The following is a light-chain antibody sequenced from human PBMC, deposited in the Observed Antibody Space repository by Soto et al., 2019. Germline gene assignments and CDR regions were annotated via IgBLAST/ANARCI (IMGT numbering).Light chain of an antibody. CDR2: EGT. V-gene: IGLV2-23*01. CDR3: CSDASSSSYV. CDR1: TRDVGGYNL. J-gene: IGLJ1*01. Sequence: QSALTQPDSVSGAPRQSITISCSGTTRDVGGYNLVSWYQQHTAKAPKLLMYEGTQRPSGVSSRFSGSKSGNTASLTISGLQAEDEADYYCCSDASSSSYVFGTGTKVTVL.